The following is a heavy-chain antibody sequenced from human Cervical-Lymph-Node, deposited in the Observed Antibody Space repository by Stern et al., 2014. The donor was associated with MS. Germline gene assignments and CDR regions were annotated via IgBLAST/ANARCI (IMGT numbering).Heavy chain of an antibody. V-gene: IGHV3-21*01. Sequence: EVQLVESGGGLVKPGGSLRLSCAASGFTFSSYSMNWVRQAPGKGLEWVSSLSSSSSYIYYADSVKGRFTISRDNAKNSLYLQMNSLRAEDTAVYYCARDNAIAVAGTGLGYWGQGTLVTVSS. CDR2: LSSSSSYI. CDR3: ARDNAIAVAGTGLGY. J-gene: IGHJ4*02. D-gene: IGHD6-19*01. CDR1: GFTFSSYS.